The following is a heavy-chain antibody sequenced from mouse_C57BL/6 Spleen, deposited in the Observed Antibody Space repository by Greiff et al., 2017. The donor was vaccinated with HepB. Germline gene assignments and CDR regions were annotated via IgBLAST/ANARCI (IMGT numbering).Heavy chain of an antibody. CDR1: GYSITSDY. D-gene: IGHD1-1*01. Sequence: DVKLQESGPGLAKPSQTLSLTCSVTGYSITSDYWNWIRKFPGNKLEYMGYISYSGSTYYNPSLKSRISITRDTSKNQYYLQLNSVTTEDTATYYCARTITTVVADYAMDYWGQGTSVTVSS. V-gene: IGHV3-8*01. J-gene: IGHJ4*01. CDR2: ISYSGST. CDR3: ARTITTVVADYAMDY.